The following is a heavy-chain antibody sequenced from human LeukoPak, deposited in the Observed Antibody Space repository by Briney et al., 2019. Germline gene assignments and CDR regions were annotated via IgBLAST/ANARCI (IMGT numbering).Heavy chain of an antibody. V-gene: IGHV3-7*01. Sequence: GGSLRLSCAASGFTFSSQWMSWVRQAPGKGLEWVANIKEDGGEKSYVDSVKGRFTISRDNAKNSLYLQMNSLRAEDTAVYYCAREMLSGWLLSYYYYGMDVWGQGTTVTVSS. CDR1: GFTFSSQW. D-gene: IGHD6-19*01. CDR3: AREMLSGWLLSYYYYGMDV. J-gene: IGHJ6*02. CDR2: IKEDGGEK.